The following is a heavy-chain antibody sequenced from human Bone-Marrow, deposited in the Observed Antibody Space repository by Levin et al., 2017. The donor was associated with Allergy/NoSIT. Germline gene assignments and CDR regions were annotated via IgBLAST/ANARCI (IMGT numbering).Heavy chain of an antibody. CDR1: GFSLSASGVG. CDR2: IYWDDDK. J-gene: IGHJ4*02. CDR3: THRGGGRWGGNYDD. Sequence: SGPTLVKPTQTLTLTCTFSGFSLSASGVGLGWFRQPPGKALEWLALIYWDDDKHYSPSLRSRLTITKDTSKNQVVLIMTNMDPVDTATYYCTHRGGGRWGGNYDDWGQGILVTVSS. V-gene: IGHV2-5*02. D-gene: IGHD4-23*01.